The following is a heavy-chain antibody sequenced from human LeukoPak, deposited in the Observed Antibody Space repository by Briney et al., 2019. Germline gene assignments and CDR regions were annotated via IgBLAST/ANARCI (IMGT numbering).Heavy chain of an antibody. D-gene: IGHD1-26*01. V-gene: IGHV3-20*04. Sequence: PGGSLRLSCAASGFTFDDYGMSWVRQAPGKGLEWVSGINWNGGSTGYADSVKGRFTISRDNAKNSLYLQMNSLRAEDTALYYCARGPLSGSYRGYYLDYWGQGTLVTVSS. CDR1: GFTFDDYG. CDR3: ARGPLSGSYRGYYLDY. J-gene: IGHJ4*02. CDR2: INWNGGST.